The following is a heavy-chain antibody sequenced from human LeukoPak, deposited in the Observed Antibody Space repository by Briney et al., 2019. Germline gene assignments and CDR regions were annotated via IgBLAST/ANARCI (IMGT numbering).Heavy chain of an antibody. J-gene: IGHJ5*02. CDR1: GGSVSSPDPY. D-gene: IGHD6-6*01. CDR3: AKNTSSSPWFDP. CDR2: VYYIGTT. V-gene: IGHV4-61*08. Sequence: SETLSLTCIVSGGSVSSPDPYWSWIRQPPGKGLEWIGNVYYIGTTSYNASLKSRVTISVDASKNQFSLEVTSVTAADTAVYYCAKNTSSSPWFDPWGQGTLVTVSS.